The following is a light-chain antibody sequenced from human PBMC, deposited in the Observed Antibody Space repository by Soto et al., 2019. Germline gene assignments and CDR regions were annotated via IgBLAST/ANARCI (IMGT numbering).Light chain of an antibody. CDR1: QSISSW. J-gene: IGKJ1*01. CDR2: KAP. V-gene: IGKV1-5*03. Sequence: DIQMTQSPSTLSASVGDRVTITCRASQSISSWLAWYQQTPGKAPKLLIYKAPSLERGVPSGVSGSGSGTDFTLTISSLQPDDFASFSCQHYNSVRCTFGQGTKVEIK. CDR3: QHYNSVRCT.